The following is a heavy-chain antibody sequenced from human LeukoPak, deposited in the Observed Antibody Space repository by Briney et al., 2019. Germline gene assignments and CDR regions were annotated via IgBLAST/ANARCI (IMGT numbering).Heavy chain of an antibody. CDR2: INWNGGST. CDR3: AREGSSPPYYYYYMDV. D-gene: IGHD6-6*01. Sequence: GGSLRLSCAASGFTFDDYGMSWVRQAPGKGPEWVSGINWNGGSTGYADSVKGRFTISRDNAKNSLYLQMNSLRAEDTALYYCAREGSSPPYYYYYMDVWGKGTTVTVSS. CDR1: GFTFDDYG. J-gene: IGHJ6*03. V-gene: IGHV3-20*04.